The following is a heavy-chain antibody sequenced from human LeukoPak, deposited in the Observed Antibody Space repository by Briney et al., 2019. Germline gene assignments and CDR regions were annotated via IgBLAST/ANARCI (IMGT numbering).Heavy chain of an antibody. CDR3: AKEGMVTVTTGDAFDI. D-gene: IGHD4-11*01. J-gene: IGHJ3*02. V-gene: IGHV3-23*01. CDR1: GFTFSSYA. CDR2: ISGSGGST. Sequence: GGSLRLSCAASGFTFSSYAMSWVRQAPGKGLEWVSAISGSGGSTYYADSVKGRFTISRDNSKNTLYLQMNSLRAEDTAVYYCAKEGMVTVTTGDAFDIWGQGTMVTVSS.